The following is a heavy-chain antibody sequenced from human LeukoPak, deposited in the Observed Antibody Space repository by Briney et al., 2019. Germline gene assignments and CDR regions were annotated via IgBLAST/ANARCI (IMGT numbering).Heavy chain of an antibody. CDR3: ARRWYSYPPAPFDY. V-gene: IGHV5-51*01. J-gene: IGHJ4*02. CDR2: MYPGDSET. D-gene: IGHD5-18*01. Sequence: GESLKIPCKGSGYSFTSYWIGWVRQMPGKGLEWMGIMYPGDSETRYSPSFQGQVTISAIKSISTAYLQSSSLTASDPAMYYCARRWYSYPPAPFDYWGQGTLVTVSS. CDR1: GYSFTSYW.